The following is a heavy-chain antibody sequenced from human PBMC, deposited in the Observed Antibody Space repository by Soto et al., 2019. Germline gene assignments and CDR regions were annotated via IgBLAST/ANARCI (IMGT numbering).Heavy chain of an antibody. CDR2: INPNSGGT. CDR3: ARALDGSGSYGAFDI. J-gene: IGHJ3*02. D-gene: IGHD3-10*01. Sequence: QVQLVQSGAEVKKPGASVKVSCKASGYTFTGYYMHWVRQAPGQGLEWMGWINPNSGGTNYAQKFQGWVTMTRDTSISTAYMELSRLRSDDTAVYYCARALDGSGSYGAFDIWGQGTMVTVSS. V-gene: IGHV1-2*04. CDR1: GYTFTGYY.